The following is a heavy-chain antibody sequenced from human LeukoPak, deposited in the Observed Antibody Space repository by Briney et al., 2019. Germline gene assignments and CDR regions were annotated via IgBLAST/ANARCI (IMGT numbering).Heavy chain of an antibody. D-gene: IGHD3-9*01. Sequence: SETLSLTCAVYGGSFSGYYWSWIRQPPGKGLEWIGEINHSGSTNYNPSLKSRVTISVDTSKNQFSLKLSSVTAADTAVYYCARLGTYYDILTGYHNWYFDLWGRGTLVTVSS. V-gene: IGHV4-34*01. J-gene: IGHJ2*01. CDR2: INHSGST. CDR1: GGSFSGYY. CDR3: ARLGTYYDILTGYHNWYFDL.